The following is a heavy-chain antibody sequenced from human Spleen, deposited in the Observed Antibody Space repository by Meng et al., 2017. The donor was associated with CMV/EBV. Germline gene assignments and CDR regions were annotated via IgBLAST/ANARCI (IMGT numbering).Heavy chain of an antibody. J-gene: IGHJ4*02. CDR3: ASGPFKN. CDR2: IYGDGRT. V-gene: IGHV3-53*01. CDR1: GFTVSSDY. Sequence: GESLKISCAASGFTVSSDYMAWVRQAPGKGLEWVSGIYGDGRTYYADFVKGRFTISRDDSKDTVFLQMDSLRAEDSAVYSCASGPFKNWGQRTLVTVSS.